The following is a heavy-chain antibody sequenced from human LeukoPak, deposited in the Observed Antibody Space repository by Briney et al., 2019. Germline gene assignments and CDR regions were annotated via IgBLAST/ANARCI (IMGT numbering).Heavy chain of an antibody. J-gene: IGHJ4*02. V-gene: IGHV1-18*01. CDR3: ARDLWDYDFWSGYYSAWGFDY. Sequence: ASVKVSCKASGYTFTSYGISWVRQAPGQGLEWMGWISAYNGNTNYAQKLQGRVTMTTDTSTSTAYMELRSLRSDDTAVYYCARDLWDYDFWSGYYSAWGFDYWGQGTLVTVSS. CDR2: ISAYNGNT. CDR1: GYTFTSYG. D-gene: IGHD3-3*01.